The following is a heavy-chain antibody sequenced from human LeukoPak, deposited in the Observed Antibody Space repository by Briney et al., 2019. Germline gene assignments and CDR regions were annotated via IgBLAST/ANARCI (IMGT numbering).Heavy chain of an antibody. CDR2: INPNSGGT. CDR3: ARVMPWVNDSFDI. V-gene: IGHV1-2*02. J-gene: IGHJ3*02. D-gene: IGHD2-2*01. Sequence: ASVKVSCKASGYPFIDYYIHWVRQAPGQGLEWMGWINPNSGGTNYAQMFQGRVTMTRDTSISTAYMELSSLKSDDTAVVYGARVMPWVNDSFDIWGQGTMVTVSS. CDR1: GYPFIDYY.